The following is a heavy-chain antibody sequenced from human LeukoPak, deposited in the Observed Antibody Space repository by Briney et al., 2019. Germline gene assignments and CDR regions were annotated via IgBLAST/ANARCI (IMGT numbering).Heavy chain of an antibody. CDR1: GYSFTSAW. CDR3: ARLGYCGGGSCYSSGTFDY. Sequence: GESLKISCKGSGYSFTSAWIGWVRQMPGKGLEWMGIIYPGDSDTRYSPSFQGQVTISADKSISTAYLQWSSLKASDTAIYYCARLGYCGGGSCYSSGTFDYWAREPWSPSPQ. CDR2: IYPGDSDT. J-gene: IGHJ4*02. V-gene: IGHV5-51*01. D-gene: IGHD2-15*01.